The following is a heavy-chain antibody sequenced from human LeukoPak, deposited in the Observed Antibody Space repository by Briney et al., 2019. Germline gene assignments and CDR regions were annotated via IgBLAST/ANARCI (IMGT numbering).Heavy chain of an antibody. V-gene: IGHV4-39*01. Sequence: PSETLSLTCTVSGGSISSSTYYWGWIRQPPGKGLEWIGSIYYSGSTYYNPSLKSRVTISVDTSKNHFSLKLSSVTAADTAVYYCARQDYDSSGHYSLNYFDYWGQGTLVTVSS. J-gene: IGHJ4*02. D-gene: IGHD3-22*01. CDR3: ARQDYDSSGHYSLNYFDY. CDR1: GGSISSSTYY. CDR2: IYYSGST.